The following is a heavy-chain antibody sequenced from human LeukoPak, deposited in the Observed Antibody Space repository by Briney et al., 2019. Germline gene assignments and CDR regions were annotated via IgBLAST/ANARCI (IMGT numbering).Heavy chain of an antibody. CDR2: IWYDGSNK. Sequence: GESLRLSCAASGFTFSSSAMSWVRQAPGKGLEWVAVIWYDGSNKDYADSVKGRFTISRDNSKNTLYLQMSGLRAEDTAVYYCATSAHIEVGTAPPPDYWGQGTLVTVTS. CDR1: GFTFSSSA. V-gene: IGHV3-33*08. CDR3: ATSAHIEVGTAPPPDY. J-gene: IGHJ4*02. D-gene: IGHD2-21*02.